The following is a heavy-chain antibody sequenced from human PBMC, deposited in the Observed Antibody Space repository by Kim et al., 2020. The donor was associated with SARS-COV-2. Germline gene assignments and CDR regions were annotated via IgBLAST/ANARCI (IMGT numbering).Heavy chain of an antibody. CDR3: ARRVDTYWFDP. CDR2: T. V-gene: IGHV4-39*01. J-gene: IGHJ5*02. Sequence: TTYNPSLKRRVTISVDTSTNQCSLKLSLVTAADTAVYYCARRVDTYWFDPWGQGTLVTVSS. D-gene: IGHD5-18*01.